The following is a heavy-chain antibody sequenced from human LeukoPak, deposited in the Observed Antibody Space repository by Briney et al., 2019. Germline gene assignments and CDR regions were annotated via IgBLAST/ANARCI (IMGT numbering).Heavy chain of an antibody. CDR3: VKDLDCSGGDCYFNWYDP. J-gene: IGHJ5*02. V-gene: IGHV3-23*01. CDR1: GFTFRNYG. CDR2: VSGSGSVT. Sequence: GGSLRLSCAVSGFTFRNYGMTWVRQAPGKGLEWVASVSGSGSVTYYADSVKGHFTTSRDNSKNTLFLQMDSLRADDTAVYYCVKDLDCSGGDCYFNWYDPWGQGTLVTVSS. D-gene: IGHD2-21*02.